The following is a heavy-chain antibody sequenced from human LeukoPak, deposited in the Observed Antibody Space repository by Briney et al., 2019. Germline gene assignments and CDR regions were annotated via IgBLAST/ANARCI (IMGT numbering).Heavy chain of an antibody. D-gene: IGHD2-15*01. V-gene: IGHV4-4*07. CDR2: IYSSGSN. CDR1: GGSISNYY. CDR3: AREVCSGGGCYPNWFDP. J-gene: IGHJ5*02. Sequence: PSETLSLTCIVAGGSISNYYWSWIRQPAGKGLEWIGRIYSSGSNNYNPSLKSRVTMSVDTSKSQFSLKLSSVTAADTAIYYCAREVCSGGGCYPNWFDPWGQGTLVTVSS.